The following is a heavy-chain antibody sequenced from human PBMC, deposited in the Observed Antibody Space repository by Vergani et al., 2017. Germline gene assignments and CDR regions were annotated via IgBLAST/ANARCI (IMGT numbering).Heavy chain of an antibody. J-gene: IGHJ6*02. CDR1: GFSFSTYG. CDR3: ANSYCSSLSCYAFYGMEV. Sequence: QVQLVESGGGVVQPGGSLRLSCAASGFSFSTYGMHWVRQAPGRGLEWEAFLRYDGSNEYYGDAVKGRFIISRDNSKNMLSLEMHSLRPEDTAVYYCANSYCSSLSCYAFYGMEVWGQGTTVTVSS. CDR2: LRYDGSNE. D-gene: IGHD2-2*01. V-gene: IGHV3-30*02.